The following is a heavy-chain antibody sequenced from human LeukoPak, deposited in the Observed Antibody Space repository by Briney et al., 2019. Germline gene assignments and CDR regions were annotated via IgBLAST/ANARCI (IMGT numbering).Heavy chain of an antibody. Sequence: SVKVSCKASGGTFSSYAISWVRQAPGQGLEWMGRIIPIFGIANYAQKFQGRVTVTADKSTSTAYMELSSLRSEDTAVYYCASGSYYDFWSGNGAFDIWGQGTMVTVSS. CDR3: ASGSYYDFWSGNGAFDI. J-gene: IGHJ3*02. V-gene: IGHV1-69*04. CDR1: GGTFSSYA. CDR2: IIPIFGIA. D-gene: IGHD3-3*01.